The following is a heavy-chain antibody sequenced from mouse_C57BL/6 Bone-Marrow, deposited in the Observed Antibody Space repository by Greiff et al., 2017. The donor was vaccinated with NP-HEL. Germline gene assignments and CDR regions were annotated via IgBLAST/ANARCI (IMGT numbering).Heavy chain of an antibody. V-gene: IGHV1-14*01. Sequence: EVQLQQSGPELVKPGASVKMSCKASGYTFTSYVMHWVKQKPGQGLEWIGYIYPYNDGTKYNEKFKGKATLTSDKSSSTAYMELSSLTSEDSAVYDCARGGISAWFAYWGQGTLVTVSA. J-gene: IGHJ3*01. CDR2: IYPYNDGT. CDR1: GYTFTSYV. D-gene: IGHD3-1*01. CDR3: ARGGISAWFAY.